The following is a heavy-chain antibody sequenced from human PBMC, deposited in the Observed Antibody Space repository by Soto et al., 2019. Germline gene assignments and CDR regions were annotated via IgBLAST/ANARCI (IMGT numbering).Heavy chain of an antibody. J-gene: IGHJ3*02. CDR3: ARLPLSETRSPIVVVNSNPQDALDI. CDR2: IYYSGST. V-gene: IGHV4-31*03. Sequence: PSETLSLTCTVSGGSISSGGYYWSWIRQHPGKGLEWIGYIYYSGSTYYNPSLKSRVTISVDTSKNQFSLKLSSVTAADTAVYYCARLPLSETRSPIVVVNSNPQDALDIWGQGTMVTVSS. CDR1: GGSISSGGYY. D-gene: IGHD3-22*01.